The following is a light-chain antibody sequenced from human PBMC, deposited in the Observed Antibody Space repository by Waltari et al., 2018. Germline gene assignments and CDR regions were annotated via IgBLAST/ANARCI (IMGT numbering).Light chain of an antibody. CDR2: ENT. CDR3: GTWDSSLSGAV. Sequence: QSVLTQPPSVSAAPGQRVTIPCPGGSPHIGNKYVSWYRQFPGTAPKLLIYENTGRPSGIPGRFSGSKSGTSATLDITGLQAGDEADYYCGTWDSSLSGAVFGGGTHLTVL. J-gene: IGLJ7*01. V-gene: IGLV1-51*02. CDR1: SPHIGNKY.